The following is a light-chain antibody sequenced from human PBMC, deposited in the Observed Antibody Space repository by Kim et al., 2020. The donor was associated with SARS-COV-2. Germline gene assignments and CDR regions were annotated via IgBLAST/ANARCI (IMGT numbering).Light chain of an antibody. J-gene: IGLJ3*02. CDR3: CSYAGDFTWV. Sequence: QSALTQPRSVSGSPGQSVSISCTGTSSDVGGYKFVSWYQHHPGKAPKLMIFDVNERPSGVPDRFSGSKSDNTASLTISGLQAEDEADYYCCSYAGDFTWVFGGGTQLTVL. CDR2: DVN. V-gene: IGLV2-11*01. CDR1: SSDVGGYKF.